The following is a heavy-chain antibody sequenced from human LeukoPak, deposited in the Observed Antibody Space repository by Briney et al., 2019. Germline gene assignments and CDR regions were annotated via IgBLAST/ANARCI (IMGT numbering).Heavy chain of an antibody. D-gene: IGHD3-3*01. V-gene: IGHV1-46*01. Sequence: ASVKVSCKASGYTFTSRYVHWVRQAPGHGLEWMEIINPSGGSTSYTQNLQGRVTMSRDTSTGTVYMELSSLRSEDTGVYYCARGNFWSGYSTPFDYWGQGTLVTVSS. CDR2: INPSGGST. CDR3: ARGNFWSGYSTPFDY. CDR1: GYTFTSRY. J-gene: IGHJ4*02.